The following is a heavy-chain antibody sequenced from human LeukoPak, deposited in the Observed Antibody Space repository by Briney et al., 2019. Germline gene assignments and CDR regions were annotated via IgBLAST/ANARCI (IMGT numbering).Heavy chain of an antibody. CDR3: ARGLGYSGYAPRRNDY. D-gene: IGHD5-12*01. CDR2: INHSGSI. CDR1: GGSFSGYY. V-gene: IGHV4-34*01. J-gene: IGHJ4*02. Sequence: MSSETLSLTCAVYGGSFSGYYWSWIRQPPGKGLEWIGEINHSGSINYNPSLKSRVTISVDTSKNQFSLKLSSVTAADTAVYYCARGLGYSGYAPRRNDYWGQGTLVTVSS.